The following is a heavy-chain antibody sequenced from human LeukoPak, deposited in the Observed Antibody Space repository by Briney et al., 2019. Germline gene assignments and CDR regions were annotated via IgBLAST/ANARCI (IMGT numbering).Heavy chain of an antibody. CDR2: ISSSSSYI. Sequence: GGSLRLSCAASGFTFSSYSMNWVRQAPGKGLEWVSSISSSSSYIYYADSVKGRFTISRDNAKNSLYLQMNSLRAEDTAVYYCARDYKAGSTGWYYFDYWGQGTLVTVSS. CDR1: GFTFSSYS. J-gene: IGHJ4*02. CDR3: ARDYKAGSTGWYYFDY. D-gene: IGHD6-19*01. V-gene: IGHV3-21*01.